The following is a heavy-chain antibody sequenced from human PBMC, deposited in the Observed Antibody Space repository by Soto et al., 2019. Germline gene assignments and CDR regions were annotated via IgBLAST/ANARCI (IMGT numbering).Heavy chain of an antibody. CDR3: AADSRYCSGGNCEDY. J-gene: IGHJ4*02. D-gene: IGHD2-15*01. V-gene: IGHV1-58*02. Sequence: SVKVSCKTSGFTFTSSAMQWVRQARGQRLEWIGWIVVGSGHTNYAQKFQERVTITRDMSTSTAYMELSSLRSEDTAVYYCAADSRYCSGGNCEDYWGQGTLVTVSS. CDR1: GFTFTSSA. CDR2: IVVGSGHT.